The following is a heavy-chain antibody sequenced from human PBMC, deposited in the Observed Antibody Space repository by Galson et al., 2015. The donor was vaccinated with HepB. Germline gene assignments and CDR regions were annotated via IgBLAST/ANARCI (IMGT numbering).Heavy chain of an antibody. J-gene: IGHJ4*02. CDR1: GGTFNDSA. V-gene: IGHV1-69*13. D-gene: IGHD2-2*01. Sequence: VKVSCKASGGTFNDSAITWVRQAPGQGLEWMGGINPIFGTANYAQKFQGRVTITADESTSTAYMEVMSLRSEDTALYFCARGVWCSTTSCYPFDYWGQGTLVTVSS. CDR2: INPIFGTA. CDR3: ARGVWCSTTSCYPFDY.